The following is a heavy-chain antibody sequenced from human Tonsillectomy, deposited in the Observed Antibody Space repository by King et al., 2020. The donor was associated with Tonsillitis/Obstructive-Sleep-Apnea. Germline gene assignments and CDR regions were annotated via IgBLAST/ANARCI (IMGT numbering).Heavy chain of an antibody. CDR2: ISYDGSNK. J-gene: IGHJ4*02. CDR3: AGEIGSSGWYPHFDY. D-gene: IGHD6-19*01. CDR1: GFTFSSYA. Sequence: VQLVESGGGVVQPGRSLRLSCAASGFTFSSYAMHWVRQAPGKGLEWVAVISYDGSNKYYADSVKGRFTISRDNSKYTLYLQMNSLRAEDTAVYYCAGEIGSSGWYPHFDYWGQGTLVTVSS. V-gene: IGHV3-30*04.